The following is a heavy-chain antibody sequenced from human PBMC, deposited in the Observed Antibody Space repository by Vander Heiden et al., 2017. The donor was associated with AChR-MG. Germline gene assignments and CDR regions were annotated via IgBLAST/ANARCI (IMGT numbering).Heavy chain of an antibody. J-gene: IGHJ5*02. Sequence: EVQLLESGGGLVQPGGSLRLSCAASGFTFSSYAIGWVRQAPGKGLEWVSAISGSGGSTYYADSVKGRFTISRDNSKNTLYLQMTSLRAEDTAVYYCANQAYDSSGYYSNWFDPWGQGTLVTVSS. V-gene: IGHV3-23*01. CDR2: ISGSGGST. CDR1: GFTFSSYA. D-gene: IGHD3-22*01. CDR3: ANQAYDSSGYYSNWFDP.